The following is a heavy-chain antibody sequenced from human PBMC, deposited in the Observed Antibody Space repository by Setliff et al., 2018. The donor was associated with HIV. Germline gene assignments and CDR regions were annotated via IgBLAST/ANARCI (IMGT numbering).Heavy chain of an antibody. CDR3: ARDRGGSYADACDV. D-gene: IGHD1-26*01. Sequence: SVKVSCKSSGGTFSSNAISWVRQAPGHGLEWIGGIIPVLGTTHYSQKFQDRVTITRDESTRTAYLEVNNLGSEDTAIYYCARDRGGSYADACDVWGQGTMVTVSS. CDR2: IIPVLGTT. CDR1: GGTFSSNA. J-gene: IGHJ3*01. V-gene: IGHV1-69*05.